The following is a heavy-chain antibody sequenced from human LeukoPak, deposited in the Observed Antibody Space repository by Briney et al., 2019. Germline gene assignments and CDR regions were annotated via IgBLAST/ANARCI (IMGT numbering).Heavy chain of an antibody. CDR1: GGSISSSY. Sequence: SETLSLTCTVSGGSISSSYWSWIRQPPGKGLEWIGYIYYSGSTSHNPSLKSRVTISVDTSKNQFSLKLSSVTAADTAVYYCARRVFASGRQDYWGQGTLVTVSS. D-gene: IGHD3-10*01. CDR3: ARRVFASGRQDY. J-gene: IGHJ4*02. CDR2: IYYSGST. V-gene: IGHV4-59*08.